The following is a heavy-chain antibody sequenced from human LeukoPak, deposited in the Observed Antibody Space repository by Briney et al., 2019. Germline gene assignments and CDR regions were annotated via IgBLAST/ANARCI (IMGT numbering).Heavy chain of an antibody. Sequence: ASVKVSCKASGYTFTGYYMHWVRQAPGQGLEWMGRINPNSGGTNYAQKFQGRVTMTRDTSISTAYMELSRLRSDDTAVYYCATDRMYYYDSSGYWNYWGKGTLVTVSS. D-gene: IGHD3-22*01. V-gene: IGHV1-2*06. CDR3: ATDRMYYYDSSGYWNY. CDR1: GYTFTGYY. J-gene: IGHJ4*02. CDR2: INPNSGGT.